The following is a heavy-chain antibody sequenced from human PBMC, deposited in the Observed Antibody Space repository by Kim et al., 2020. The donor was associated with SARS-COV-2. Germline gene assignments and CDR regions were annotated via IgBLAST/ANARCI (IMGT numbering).Heavy chain of an antibody. CDR2: INTNTGNP. V-gene: IGHV7-4-1*02. J-gene: IGHJ5*02. Sequence: ASVKVSCKASGYTFTSYAMNWVRQAPGQGLEWMGWINTNTGNPTYAQGFTGRFVFSLDTSVSTAYLQISSLKAEDTAVYYCARVPRVFWIGYYNTNWFDPWGQGTLVTVSS. CDR3: ARVPRVFWIGYYNTNWFDP. D-gene: IGHD3-3*01. CDR1: GYTFTSYA.